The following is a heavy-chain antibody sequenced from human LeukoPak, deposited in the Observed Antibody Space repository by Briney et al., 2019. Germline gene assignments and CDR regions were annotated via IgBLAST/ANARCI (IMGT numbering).Heavy chain of an antibody. D-gene: IGHD2-21*01. V-gene: IGHV1-46*01. CDR3: ASAAGYCGGDCYSGQDAFDI. J-gene: IGHJ3*02. Sequence: ASVKVSCKASGYTFTSYYMHWVRQAPGQGLEWMGIINLSGGSTSYAQKFQGRVTMTRDTSTSTVYMELSSLRSEDTAVYYCASAAGYCGGDCYSGQDAFDIWGQGTMVTVSS. CDR1: GYTFTSYY. CDR2: INLSGGST.